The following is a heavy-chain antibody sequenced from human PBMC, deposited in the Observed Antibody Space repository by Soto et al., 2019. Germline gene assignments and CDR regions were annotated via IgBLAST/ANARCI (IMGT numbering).Heavy chain of an antibody. D-gene: IGHD1-1*01. Sequence: SGTLSLTCTVSGGSISSYYWSWIRQPPGKGLEWIGYIYYSGSTNYNPSLKSRVTISVDTSKNQFSLKLRSVTAADTAVYYCAAAPTGTTFDYWGQGTLVTV. V-gene: IGHV4-59*01. CDR1: GGSISSYY. CDR3: AAAPTGTTFDY. J-gene: IGHJ4*02. CDR2: IYYSGST.